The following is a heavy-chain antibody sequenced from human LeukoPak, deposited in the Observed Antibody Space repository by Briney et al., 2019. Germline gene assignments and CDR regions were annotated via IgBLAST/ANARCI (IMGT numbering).Heavy chain of an antibody. CDR2: INWNGGST. J-gene: IGHJ4*02. Sequence: GGSLRLSCVASGFTFDGYGMSWVRQAPEKGLEWVSSINWNGGSTAYVDSVKGRFTISRDNAKNSLYLQMNSLRAEDTAVYYCARERITMVRGVMGYFDYWGQGTLVTVSS. D-gene: IGHD3-10*01. V-gene: IGHV3-20*04. CDR1: GFTFDGYG. CDR3: ARERITMVRGVMGYFDY.